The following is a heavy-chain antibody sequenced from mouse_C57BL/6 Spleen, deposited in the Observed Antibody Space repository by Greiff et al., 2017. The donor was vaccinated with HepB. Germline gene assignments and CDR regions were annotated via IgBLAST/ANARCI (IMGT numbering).Heavy chain of an antibody. D-gene: IGHD1-1*01. CDR1: GYTFTSYW. CDR3: AMGDYFAWFAY. CDR2: IHPSDSDT. J-gene: IGHJ3*01. Sequence: QVQLKQPGAELVKPGASVKVSCKASGYTFTSYWMHWVKQRPGQGLEWIGRIHPSDSDTNYNQKFKGKATLTVDKSSSTAYMQLSSLTSEDSAVYYCAMGDYFAWFAYWGQGTLVTVSA. V-gene: IGHV1-74*01.